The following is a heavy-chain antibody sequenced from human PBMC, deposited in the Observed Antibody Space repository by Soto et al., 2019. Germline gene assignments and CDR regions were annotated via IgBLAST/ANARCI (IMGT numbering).Heavy chain of an antibody. CDR1: GFTFSSYA. D-gene: IGHD7-27*01. Sequence: QVQLVESGGGVVKPGRSLRLSCAASGFTFSSYAMHWVRQAPGKGLEWVAVISYDGSNKYYAYSVKGRFTISRDNSKNSLYLQMNSLRAEDTAVYYCARGLYVGNYYSYGMDVWGQGTTVTVSS. CDR2: ISYDGSNK. J-gene: IGHJ6*02. V-gene: IGHV3-30-3*01. CDR3: ARGLYVGNYYSYGMDV.